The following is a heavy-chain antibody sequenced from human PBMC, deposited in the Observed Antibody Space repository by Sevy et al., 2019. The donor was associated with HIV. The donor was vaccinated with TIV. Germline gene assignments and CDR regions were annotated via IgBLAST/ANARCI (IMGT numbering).Heavy chain of an antibody. D-gene: IGHD2-2*01. Sequence: ASVKVSCKASGGTFSSYAISWVRQAPGQGLEWMGGIIPIFGTANYVQKFQGRVTITADESTSTAYMELSSLRSEDTAVYYCARRRYCSSTSCYGPFDYWGQGTLVTVSS. CDR1: GGTFSSYA. CDR2: IIPIFGTA. V-gene: IGHV1-69*13. CDR3: ARRRYCSSTSCYGPFDY. J-gene: IGHJ4*02.